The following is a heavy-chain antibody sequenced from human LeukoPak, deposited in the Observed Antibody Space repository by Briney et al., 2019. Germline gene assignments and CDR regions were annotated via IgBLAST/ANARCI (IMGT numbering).Heavy chain of an antibody. CDR1: GGSISSSSYY. V-gene: IGHV4-39*07. J-gene: IGHJ4*02. Sequence: SETLSLTCTVSGGSISSSSYYWGWIRQPPGKGLEWIGSIYYSGSTYYNPSLKSRVTISVDTSKNQFSLKLSSVTAADTAVYFCARERNGFHGDYWGQGTLVTVSS. D-gene: IGHD3-3*01. CDR2: IYYSGST. CDR3: ARERNGFHGDY.